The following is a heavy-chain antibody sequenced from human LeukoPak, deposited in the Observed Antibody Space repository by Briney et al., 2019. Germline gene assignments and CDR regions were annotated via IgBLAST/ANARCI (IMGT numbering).Heavy chain of an antibody. V-gene: IGHV5-51*01. Sequence: GESLKISCKGSGYSFRDYWIGWVRQMPGKGLEWMGVIYPGDSDTRYSPPFQGHVTISADKSISTAYLQWGSLKASDTAMYYCARHREGRFPNWFDPWGQGTLVAVSS. CDR3: ARHREGRFPNWFDP. D-gene: IGHD1-26*01. J-gene: IGHJ5*02. CDR2: IYPGDSDT. CDR1: GYSFRDYW.